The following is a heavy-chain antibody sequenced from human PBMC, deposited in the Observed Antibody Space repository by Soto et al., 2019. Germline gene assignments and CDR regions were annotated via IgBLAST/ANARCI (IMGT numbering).Heavy chain of an antibody. D-gene: IGHD3-10*01. CDR1: GGTFSSYA. Sequence: GASVKVSGKASGGTFSSYAISWVRQAPGQGLEWMGGIIPIFGTANYAQKFQGRVTITADKSTSTAYMELSSLRSEDTAVYYCARALWFGEPAHYYYGMDVWGQGTTVTVSS. J-gene: IGHJ6*02. CDR3: ARALWFGEPAHYYYGMDV. CDR2: IIPIFGTA. V-gene: IGHV1-69*06.